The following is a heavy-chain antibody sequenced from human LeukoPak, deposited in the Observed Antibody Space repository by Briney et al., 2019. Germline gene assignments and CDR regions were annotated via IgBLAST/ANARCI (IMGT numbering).Heavy chain of an antibody. Sequence: SETLSLTCTVSGASVSSYYWSWIRQPPGKGLEWIGYIYYSGSTNCNPSLKSRVTISVDTSKNQFSLKLSSVTAADTAVYYCARIEYYYYYMDVWGKGTTVTVSS. CDR3: ARIEYYYYYMDV. CDR1: GASVSSYY. J-gene: IGHJ6*03. CDR2: IYYSGST. V-gene: IGHV4-59*02.